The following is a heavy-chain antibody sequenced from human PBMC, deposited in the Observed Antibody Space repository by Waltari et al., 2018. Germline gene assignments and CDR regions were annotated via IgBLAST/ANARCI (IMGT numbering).Heavy chain of an antibody. J-gene: IGHJ5*02. CDR2: GETEDGET. V-gene: IGHV1-69-2*01. CDR3: AADGYGSGSYYINWFDP. Sequence: EVQLVPSGAEVKKPGATVKISCKASGYTFTDYYMHWVQQAPGKGLEWMGRGETEDGETINAEKFQGRVTITADTSTETDYRELSSLRSEDTAVYYCAADGYGSGSYYINWFDPWGQGTLVTVSS. CDR1: GYTFTDYY. D-gene: IGHD3-10*01.